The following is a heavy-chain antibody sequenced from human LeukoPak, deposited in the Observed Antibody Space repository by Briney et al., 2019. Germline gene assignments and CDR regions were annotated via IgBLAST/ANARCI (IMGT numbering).Heavy chain of an antibody. CDR3: ARVSNVVTAMGWNDEGSWFDP. V-gene: IGHV4-30-4*07. CDR2: IYYSGST. D-gene: IGHD5-18*01. CDR1: GGSISSGGYS. J-gene: IGHJ5*02. Sequence: SETLSLTCTVSGGSISSGGYSWSWIRQPPGKGLEWIGYIYYSGSTYYNPSLKSRVTISVDTSKNQFSLKLSSVTAADTAVYYCARVSNVVTAMGWNDEGSWFDPWGQGTLVTVSS.